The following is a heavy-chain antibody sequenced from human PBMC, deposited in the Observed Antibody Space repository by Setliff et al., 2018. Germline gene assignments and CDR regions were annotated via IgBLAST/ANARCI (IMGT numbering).Heavy chain of an antibody. Sequence: GSLRLSCAASGFTFSRYWMSWVRQAPGKGLEWVANIKQDGSEKYYVDSVKGRFTISRDNAKNSLYLQMNSLRAEDTAVYYCARDHVYGSQYYYYYYGMDVWGQGTTVTVS. D-gene: IGHD3-10*01. CDR2: IKQDGSEK. CDR3: ARDHVYGSQYYYYYYGMDV. CDR1: GFTFSRYW. J-gene: IGHJ6*02. V-gene: IGHV3-7*01.